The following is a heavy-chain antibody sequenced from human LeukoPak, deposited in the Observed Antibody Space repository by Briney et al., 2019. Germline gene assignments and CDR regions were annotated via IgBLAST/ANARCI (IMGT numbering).Heavy chain of an antibody. CDR2: ISHSGST. CDR3: ARGLGAFDI. Sequence: SETLSLTCAVYGGSFSGYYWSWIRQPPGKGLEWIGEISHSGSTNYNPSLKSRVTISVDTSKNQFSLKLSSVTAADTAVYYYARGLGAFDIWGQGTMVTVSS. CDR1: GGSFSGYY. V-gene: IGHV4-34*01. J-gene: IGHJ3*02.